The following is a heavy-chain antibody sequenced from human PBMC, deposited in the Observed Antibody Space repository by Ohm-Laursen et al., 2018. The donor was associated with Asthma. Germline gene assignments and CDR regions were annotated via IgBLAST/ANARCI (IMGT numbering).Heavy chain of an antibody. V-gene: IGHV4-30-2*01. D-gene: IGHD5-24*01. Sequence: SQTLSLTCTVSGGSISSGGYSWSWIRQPPGKGLEWIGYIYHSGSTYYNPSLKSRVTISVDRSKNQFSLKLSSVTAADTAVYYCARAPITPGSLDIWGQGTMVTVSS. CDR3: ARAPITPGSLDI. CDR2: IYHSGST. J-gene: IGHJ3*02. CDR1: GGSISSGGYS.